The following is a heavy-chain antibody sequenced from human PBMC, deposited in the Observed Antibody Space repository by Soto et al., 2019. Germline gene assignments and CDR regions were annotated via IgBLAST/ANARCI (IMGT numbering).Heavy chain of an antibody. CDR3: AKDSGTIFGVVILEGPGLLGMDV. D-gene: IGHD3-3*01. J-gene: IGHJ6*02. CDR1: GFPFSSYG. V-gene: IGHV3-30*18. CDR2: ISYDGSNK. Sequence: WGSLRLSCAASGFPFSSYGRHWVRQAPGKGLEWVAVISYDGSNKYYADSVKGRLTISRDNSKNTLYLQMNSLRAEDTAVYYCAKDSGTIFGVVILEGPGLLGMDVWGQGTTVTVSS.